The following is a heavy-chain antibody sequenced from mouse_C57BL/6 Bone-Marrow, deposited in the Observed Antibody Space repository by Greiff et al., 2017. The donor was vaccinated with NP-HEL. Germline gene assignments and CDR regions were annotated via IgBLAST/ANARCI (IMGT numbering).Heavy chain of an antibody. V-gene: IGHV1-55*01. Sequence: QVQLQQPGAELVKPGASVKMSCKASGYTFTSYWITWVKQRPGQGLEWIGDIYPGSGSTNYNEKFKSKATLTVDTSSSTAYMQLSSLTSEDSAVYYCARSGDYYGSTWYFDVWGTGTTVTVSS. J-gene: IGHJ1*03. CDR3: ARSGDYYGSTWYFDV. D-gene: IGHD1-1*01. CDR1: GYTFTSYW. CDR2: IYPGSGST.